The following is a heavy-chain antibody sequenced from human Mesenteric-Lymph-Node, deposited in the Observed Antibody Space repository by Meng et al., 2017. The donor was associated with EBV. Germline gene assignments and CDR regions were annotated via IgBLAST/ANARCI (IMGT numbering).Heavy chain of an antibody. CDR3: MRGWSADY. CDR2: ISSSSSNI. CDR1: GFSFNSFA. Sequence: ELFLVESGGGLAKPGGSLRLSCAASGFSFNSFAMNWVRQAPGKGLEWVSFISSSSSNIQYSDSVKGRFTISRDNANNSLFLQMNSLRHEDTAVYYCMRGWSADYWGQGTLVTVSS. D-gene: IGHD2-8*01. V-gene: IGHV3-21*01. J-gene: IGHJ4*02.